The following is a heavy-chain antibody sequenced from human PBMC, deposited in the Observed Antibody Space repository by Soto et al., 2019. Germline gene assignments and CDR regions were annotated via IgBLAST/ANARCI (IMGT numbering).Heavy chain of an antibody. D-gene: IGHD2-15*01. Sequence: QLQLQESGSGLVKPSQTLSLTCAVSGGSISSGGYSWSWIRQPPGKGLEWIGYIYHSGSTYYNPSLKSRVTISVDRSKNQFSLKLSSVTAADTAVYYCARGGCSGGSCYSGYWWLFDYWGQGTLVTVSS. CDR1: GGSISSGGYS. CDR2: IYHSGST. J-gene: IGHJ4*02. CDR3: ARGGCSGGSCYSGYWWLFDY. V-gene: IGHV4-30-2*01.